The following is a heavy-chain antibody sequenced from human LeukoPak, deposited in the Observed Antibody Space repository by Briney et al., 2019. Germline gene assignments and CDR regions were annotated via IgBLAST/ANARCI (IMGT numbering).Heavy chain of an antibody. J-gene: IGHJ6*02. CDR2: INPNSGGT. CDR3: AVPAAIRRGYYYYGMDV. V-gene: IGHV1-2*02. D-gene: IGHD2-2*02. CDR1: GYTFTGYY. Sequence: ASVKVSCKASGYTFTGYYMHWVRQAPGQGLEWMGWINPNSGGTNYAQKFQGRVTMTRDTSISTAYMELSRLRSDDTAVYYCAVPAAIRRGYYYYGMDVWGQGTTVTVSS.